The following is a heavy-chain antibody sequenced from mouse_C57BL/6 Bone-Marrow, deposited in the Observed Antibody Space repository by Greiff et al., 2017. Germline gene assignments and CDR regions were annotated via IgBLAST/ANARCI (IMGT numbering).Heavy chain of an antibody. D-gene: IGHD1-1*01. V-gene: IGHV1-50*01. CDR3: ARGIYYYGSSYWYFDV. CDR2: IDPSDSYT. J-gene: IGHJ1*03. CDR1: GYTFTSYW. Sequence: QVQLQQPGAELVKPGASVKLSCKASGYTFTSYWMQWVKQRPGQGLEWIGEIDPSDSYTNYNQKFKGKATLTVDTSSSTAYMQLSSLTSEDSAVYYCARGIYYYGSSYWYFDVWGTGTTVTGSS.